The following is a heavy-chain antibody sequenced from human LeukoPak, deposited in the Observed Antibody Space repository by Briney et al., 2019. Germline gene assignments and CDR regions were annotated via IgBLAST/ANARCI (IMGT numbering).Heavy chain of an antibody. Sequence: PSETLSLTCTVSGGSISSYYWSWIRQPPGKGLEWIGYIYYSGSTNYNPSLKSRVTISVDTSKNQFSLKLSSVTAADTAVYYCARRQDSGSYYGYWYFDLWGRGTLVTVSS. CDR3: ARRQDSGSYYGYWYFDL. V-gene: IGHV4-59*01. CDR2: IYYSGST. CDR1: GGSISSYY. D-gene: IGHD1-26*01. J-gene: IGHJ2*01.